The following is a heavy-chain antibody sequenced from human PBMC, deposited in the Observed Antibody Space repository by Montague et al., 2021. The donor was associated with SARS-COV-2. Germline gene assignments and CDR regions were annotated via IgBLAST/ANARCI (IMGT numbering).Heavy chain of an antibody. D-gene: IGHD2-2*01. Sequence: SETLSLTCAVYGGSFSDYYWSWIRQPPGPGLELNGEINHSGSTNSNPSLKLQVPISVYTSKNQFYLKLSPVTAADTAVYYCARSLRRVVPAATGHWEKNYNYYYMDVWGKGTTVTVSS. J-gene: IGHJ6*03. CDR3: ARSLRRVVPAATGHWEKNYNYYYMDV. CDR1: GGSFSDYY. V-gene: IGHV4-34*01. CDR2: INHSGST.